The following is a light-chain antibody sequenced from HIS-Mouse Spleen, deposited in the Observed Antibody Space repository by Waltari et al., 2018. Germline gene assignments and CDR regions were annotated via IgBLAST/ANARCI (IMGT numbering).Light chain of an antibody. CDR1: ALPKKS. Sequence: SYELTQPPSVSVSPGQTARITCSGDALPKKSAYWYQQKSGQAPVRVIYEDSKRPSGIPERFSGSSSGTMATLTISGAQVEDEADYYCYSTDSSGNHRVFGGGTKLTVL. J-gene: IGLJ2*01. CDR2: EDS. CDR3: YSTDSSGNHRV. V-gene: IGLV3-10*01.